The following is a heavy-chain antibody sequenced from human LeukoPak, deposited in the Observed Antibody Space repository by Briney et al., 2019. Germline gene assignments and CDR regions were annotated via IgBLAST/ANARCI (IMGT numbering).Heavy chain of an antibody. V-gene: IGHV3-7*01. CDR3: ARDQGCSEFDL. CDR2: IKEDGSAK. Sequence: GGALTLSCAASGLTFSRYLMSWLRQAPGKGAEFVDKIKEDGSAKSHAASVKAPFNMSRHNAKNSVYLQMNRLRAEDTAVYYCARDQGCSEFDLWAQGAMVIVSS. J-gene: IGHJ3*01. CDR1: GLTFSRYL. D-gene: IGHD6-19*01.